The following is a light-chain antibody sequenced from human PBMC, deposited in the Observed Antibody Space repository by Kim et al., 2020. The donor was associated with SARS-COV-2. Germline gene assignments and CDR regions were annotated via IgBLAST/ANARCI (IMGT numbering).Light chain of an antibody. J-gene: IGLJ2*01. CDR2: QDS. CDR3: QAWDSSTVV. V-gene: IGLV3-1*01. CDR1: KLVDKY. Sequence: VSPGQTASITCSGDKLVDKYACWYQQKPGQSPVLVIYQDSKRPSGIPERFSGSNSGNTATLTISGTQAMDEADYYCQAWDSSTVVFGGGTQLTVL.